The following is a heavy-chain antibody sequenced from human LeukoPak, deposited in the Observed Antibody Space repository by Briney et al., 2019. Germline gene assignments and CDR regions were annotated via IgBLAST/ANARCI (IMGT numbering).Heavy chain of an antibody. CDR2: INHSGST. D-gene: IGHD3-22*01. Sequence: PSETLSLTCAVYGGSFSGYYWSWIRQPPGKGLEWIGEINHSGSTNYNPSLKSRVTISVDTSKNQFSLKLSSVTAADTAVYYCARYDSSGYPCFTIRGQGTMVTVSS. V-gene: IGHV4-34*01. CDR3: ARYDSSGYPCFTI. CDR1: GGSFSGYY. J-gene: IGHJ3*02.